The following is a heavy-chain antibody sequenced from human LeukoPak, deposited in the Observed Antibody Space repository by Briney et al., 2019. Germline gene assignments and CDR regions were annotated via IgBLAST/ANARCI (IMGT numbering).Heavy chain of an antibody. J-gene: IGHJ4*02. Sequence: PGRSLRLSCAASGFTFSSYGMHWVRQAPGKGLEWVAVISYDGSNKYYADSVKGRFTISRDNSKNTLYLQMNSLRAEDTAVYYRAAGLKELGYWGQGTLVTVSS. V-gene: IGHV3-30*03. CDR1: GFTFSSYG. D-gene: IGHD1-26*01. CDR3: AAGLKELGY. CDR2: ISYDGSNK.